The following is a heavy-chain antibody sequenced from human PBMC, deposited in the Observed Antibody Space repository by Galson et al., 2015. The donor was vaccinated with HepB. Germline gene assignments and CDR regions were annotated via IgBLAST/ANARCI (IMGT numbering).Heavy chain of an antibody. CDR1: GFTFSSYG. D-gene: IGHD4-23*01. CDR2: ISYDGSNE. Sequence: SLRLSCAASGFTFSSYGMHWVRQAPGKGLEWVAVISYDGSNEYYADSVKGRFTISRDNSKNTLYLQMNSLRAEDTAVYYCANTDYGGYFDYWGQGTLVTVSS. CDR3: ANTDYGGYFDY. J-gene: IGHJ4*02. V-gene: IGHV3-30*18.